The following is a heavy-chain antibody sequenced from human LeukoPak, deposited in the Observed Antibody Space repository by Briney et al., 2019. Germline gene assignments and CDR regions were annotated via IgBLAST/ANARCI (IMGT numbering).Heavy chain of an antibody. CDR1: GFSVSTNY. D-gene: IGHD6-13*01. V-gene: IGHV3-53*01. CDR2: IYSGDNT. Sequence: PGGSLRLSCAASGFSVSTNYMSWVRQAPGKGLEWVSVIYSGDNTYYADSVKGRFTISRDNSENTLYLQMNSLRAEDTAVYYCARDLRIAAAGTGDAFDIWGQGTMVTVSS. CDR3: ARDLRIAAAGTGDAFDI. J-gene: IGHJ3*02.